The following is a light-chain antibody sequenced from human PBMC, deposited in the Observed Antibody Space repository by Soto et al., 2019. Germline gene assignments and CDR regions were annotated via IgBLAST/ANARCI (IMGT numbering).Light chain of an antibody. CDR2: DAS. J-gene: IGKJ1*01. CDR1: QRISSW. Sequence: GYRVIITCRASQRISSWLAWYQQKPGKAPKLLIYDASSLESGVPSRFSGSGSGTEFTLTISSLQPDDFATYYCQQYNTYSPTFGQGT. CDR3: QQYNTYSPT. V-gene: IGKV1-5*01.